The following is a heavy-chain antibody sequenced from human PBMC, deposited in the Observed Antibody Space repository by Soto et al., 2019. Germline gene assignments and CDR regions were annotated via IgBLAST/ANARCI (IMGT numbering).Heavy chain of an antibody. Sequence: ASVKVSCKTSGYTFNTYGINWVRQAPGQGLELMGWISAYDGKTTYAEKFQGRVTLTTDTSTSTAYMELRSLRSDDTAIYYCARDPHEFWTSYWFDPWGQGTPVTVSS. J-gene: IGHJ5*02. CDR1: GYTFNTYG. CDR3: ARDPHEFWTSYWFDP. CDR2: ISAYDGKT. D-gene: IGHD3-3*01. V-gene: IGHV1-18*01.